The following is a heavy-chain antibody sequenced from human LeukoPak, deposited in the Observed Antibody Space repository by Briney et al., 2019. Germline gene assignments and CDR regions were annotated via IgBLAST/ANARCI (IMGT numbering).Heavy chain of an antibody. D-gene: IGHD1-7*01. Sequence: PSETLSLTCTVSGGSISSSSYYWGWIRQSPGKGLEWIGRIYTSGSTNYNPSLKSRVTMSVDTSKNQFSLKLSSVTAADTAVYYCARARWNYGISLDYWGQGTLVTVSS. J-gene: IGHJ4*02. CDR2: IYTSGST. CDR3: ARARWNYGISLDY. V-gene: IGHV4-61*05. CDR1: GGSISSSSYY.